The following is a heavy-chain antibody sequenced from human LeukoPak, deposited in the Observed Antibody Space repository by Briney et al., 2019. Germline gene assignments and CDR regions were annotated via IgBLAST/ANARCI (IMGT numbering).Heavy chain of an antibody. D-gene: IGHD1-1*01. CDR2: IVSETVGGRT. Sequence: PGGSLRLSCAASSITFTKAWMNWVRQAAGKGLEWVARIVSETVGGRTDYAASVKGRFTISRDDSKSTLFLQMSSLKIEDTAVYYCATSITTPGAFDIWGQGVLVTVSS. V-gene: IGHV3-15*07. CDR3: ATSITTPGAFDI. J-gene: IGHJ4*02. CDR1: SITFTKAW.